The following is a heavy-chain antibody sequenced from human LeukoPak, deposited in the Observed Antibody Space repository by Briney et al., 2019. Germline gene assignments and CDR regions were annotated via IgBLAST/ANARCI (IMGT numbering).Heavy chain of an antibody. CDR1: GLPFNAYW. J-gene: IGHJ4*02. D-gene: IGHD1-26*01. V-gene: IGHV3-7*03. Sequence: GGSLRLSCAASGLPFNAYWMTWVRQAPGKGLEWVANIRQDGDTKYYVDSVKGRFTISRDNAMNSLYLQMNSLRDEDTAVYYCAKDQRWESPHYLDSWGQGTLVTVSS. CDR2: IRQDGDTK. CDR3: AKDQRWESPHYLDS.